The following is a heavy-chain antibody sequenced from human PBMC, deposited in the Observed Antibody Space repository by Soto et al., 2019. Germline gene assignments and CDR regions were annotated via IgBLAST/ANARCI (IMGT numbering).Heavy chain of an antibody. Sequence: QLQLQESGPGVVKTSETLSLTCTVSDDSITRSSHYWGWIRQPPGKGLEWIGGVYYSGTTYYNPALKSRATITRETTKSQFSRRLKAVTATDTAVYYCARHGLGYCSGANCYPDAFDVWGQGTMVSVSS. D-gene: IGHD2-15*01. CDR1: DDSITRSSHY. V-gene: IGHV4-39*01. CDR3: ARHGLGYCSGANCYPDAFDV. J-gene: IGHJ3*01. CDR2: VYYSGTT.